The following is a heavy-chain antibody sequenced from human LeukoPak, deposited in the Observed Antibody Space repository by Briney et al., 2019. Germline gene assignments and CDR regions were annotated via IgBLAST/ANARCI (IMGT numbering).Heavy chain of an antibody. J-gene: IGHJ4*02. CDR1: GYTFTSYA. V-gene: IGHV1-3*01. D-gene: IGHD3-9*01. CDR3: ARDRHNDILTGYLDY. CDR2: INAVNGNT. Sequence: ASVKVSCKASGYTFTSYAMHWVRQAPGQRLEWMGWINAVNGNTKYSQKFQGRVTITRDTSASTAYMELSSLRSEDTAVYYCARDRHNDILTGYLDYWGQGTLVTVSS.